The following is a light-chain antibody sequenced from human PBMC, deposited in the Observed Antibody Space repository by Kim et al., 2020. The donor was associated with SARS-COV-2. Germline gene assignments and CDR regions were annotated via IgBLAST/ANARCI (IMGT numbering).Light chain of an antibody. CDR2: GAS. CDR3: QQYNNWPPLT. J-gene: IGKJ4*01. Sequence: SPGERATLSGRASRSVSTNLAWYQQKPGQAPRLLMYGASTRAIGIPARFSGSGSGTEFTLTISSLQSEDFAVYYCQQYNNWPPLTFGGGTKVDIK. V-gene: IGKV3-15*01. CDR1: RSVSTN.